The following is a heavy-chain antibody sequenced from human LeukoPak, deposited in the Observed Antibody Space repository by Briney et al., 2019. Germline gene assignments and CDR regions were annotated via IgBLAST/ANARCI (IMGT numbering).Heavy chain of an antibody. Sequence: PSETLSLTCTVSSGSISSYAYFWGWIRQPPGKALEWIGTIYYSGSTYYNPSLESRVTISVDTSKNQFSLRLSSVTAADTAVYYCAKTHFYNSSGYYFPFDSWSQETLVTVSS. CDR1: SGSISSYAYF. V-gene: IGHV4-39*07. CDR3: AKTHFYNSSGYYFPFDS. CDR2: IYYSGST. D-gene: IGHD3-22*01. J-gene: IGHJ4*02.